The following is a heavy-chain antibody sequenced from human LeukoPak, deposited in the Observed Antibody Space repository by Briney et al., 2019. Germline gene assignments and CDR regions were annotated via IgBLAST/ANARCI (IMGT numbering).Heavy chain of an antibody. V-gene: IGHV4-59*01. D-gene: IGHD2-15*01. CDR2: IYYSGST. Sequence: SETLSLTCTVSGCSISSYYWSWIRQPPGKGLEWVGYIYYSGSTNYNPSLKSRVTISVDTSKNQFSLKLSSETAADTAVYYCARKGRTFFDPWGQGTLVTVSS. CDR3: ARKGRTFFDP. CDR1: GCSISSYY. J-gene: IGHJ5*02.